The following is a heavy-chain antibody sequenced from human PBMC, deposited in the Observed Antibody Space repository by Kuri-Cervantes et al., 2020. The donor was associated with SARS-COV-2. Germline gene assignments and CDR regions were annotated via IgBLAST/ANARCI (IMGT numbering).Heavy chain of an antibody. CDR1: GFTFSSYG. V-gene: IGHV3-21*01. D-gene: IGHD6-19*01. J-gene: IGHJ5*02. CDR2: ISSSSSYI. Sequence: GGSRRLSCAASGFTFSSYGMHWVRQAPGKGLEWVSSISSSSSYIYYADSVKGRFTISRDNAKNSLYLQMNSLRAEDTAVYYCARAGSSGWYWFDPWGQGTLVTVSS. CDR3: ARAGSSGWYWFDP.